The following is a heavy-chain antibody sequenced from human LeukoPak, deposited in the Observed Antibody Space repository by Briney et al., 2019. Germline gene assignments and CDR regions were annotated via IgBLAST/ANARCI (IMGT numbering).Heavy chain of an antibody. V-gene: IGHV4-39*01. CDR3: ARHASGSYNKFQH. CDR2: IYYSGHT. J-gene: IGHJ1*01. CDR1: GDSISSSSYY. Sequence: PSETLSLTCTVSGDSISSSSYYWGWIRQPPGKGLEWIGSIYYSGHTYYNPSLKSRVTISIDTSKTQFSLNLISVTAADTAVYYCARHASGSYNKFQHWGQGTLVTVSS. D-gene: IGHD1-26*01.